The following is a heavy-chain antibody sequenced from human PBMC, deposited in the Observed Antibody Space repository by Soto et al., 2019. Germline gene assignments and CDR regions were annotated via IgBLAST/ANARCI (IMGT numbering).Heavy chain of an antibody. D-gene: IGHD3-3*01. CDR1: GFTFSSYA. Sequence: GGSLRLSCAASGFTFSSYAMSWVRQAPGKGLEWVSAISGSGGSTYYADSVKGRFTISRDNSKNTLYLQMNSLRAEDTAVYYCAKDLRFLELMRLTNWFDPWGQGTLVTVSS. CDR2: ISGSGGST. CDR3: AKDLRFLELMRLTNWFDP. J-gene: IGHJ5*02. V-gene: IGHV3-23*01.